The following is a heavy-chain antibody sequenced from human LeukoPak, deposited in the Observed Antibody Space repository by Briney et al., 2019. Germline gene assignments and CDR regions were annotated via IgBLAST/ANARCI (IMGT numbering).Heavy chain of an antibody. V-gene: IGHV4-34*01. D-gene: IGHD3-3*01. CDR2: INHSGST. CDR1: GGSFSGYY. J-gene: IGHJ6*02. Sequence: SETLSLTCAVDGGSFSGYYWSWIRQPPGKGLEWIGEINHSGSTNYNPSLKSRVTISVDTSKNQFSLKLSSVTAADTAVYYCAGLLPPYYDFWSGTYGMDVWGQGTTVTVSS. CDR3: AGLLPPYYDFWSGTYGMDV.